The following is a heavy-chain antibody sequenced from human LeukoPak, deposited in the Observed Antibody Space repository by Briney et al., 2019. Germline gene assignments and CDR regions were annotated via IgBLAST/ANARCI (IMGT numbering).Heavy chain of an antibody. V-gene: IGHV3-7*01. CDR2: INQNGREK. Sequence: GGSLRLSCEVSGLSFSTYWMTWVRQAPGQGLEWVASINQNGREKYYVDSVKGRFTISRDNAKDSLYLQMNSVRDEDTAVYYCARSLGDDWGQGTLVTVSS. CDR3: ARSLGDD. D-gene: IGHD3-16*01. CDR1: GLSFSTYW. J-gene: IGHJ4*02.